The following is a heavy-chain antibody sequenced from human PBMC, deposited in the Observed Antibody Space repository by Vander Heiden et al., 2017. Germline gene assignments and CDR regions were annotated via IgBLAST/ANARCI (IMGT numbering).Heavy chain of an antibody. D-gene: IGHD2-21*02. CDR2: RWYDGSNK. CDR3: ARGGGGNSLDY. Sequence: QVQLVESGGGVVQPGRYLSLSWAASGFTFSRYGMPWVRQAPGKGMGWVGVRWYDGSNKYYADSVKGRFTISRDNSKNTLYLQMNSLRAEDTAVYYCARGGGGNSLDYWGQGTLVTVSS. V-gene: IGHV3-33*01. CDR1: GFTFSRYG. J-gene: IGHJ4*02.